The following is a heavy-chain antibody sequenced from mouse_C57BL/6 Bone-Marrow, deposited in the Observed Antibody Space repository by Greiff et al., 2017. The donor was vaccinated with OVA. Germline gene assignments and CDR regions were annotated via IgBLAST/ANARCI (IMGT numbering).Heavy chain of an antibody. CDR1: GFTFSDYY. Sequence: EVQRVESGGGLVQPGGSLKLSCASSGFTFSDYYMYWVRQTPEKRLEWVAYVSNGGGSTYSPETVKGRFTISRDNAKNTLYLQMSRLKSEDTAMYYCARRTTVEAMDYWGQGTSVTVSS. J-gene: IGHJ4*01. CDR2: VSNGGGST. CDR3: ARRTTVEAMDY. V-gene: IGHV5-12*01. D-gene: IGHD1-1*01.